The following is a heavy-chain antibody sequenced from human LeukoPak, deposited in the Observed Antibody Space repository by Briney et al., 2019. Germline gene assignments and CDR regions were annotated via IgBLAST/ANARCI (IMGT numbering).Heavy chain of an antibody. Sequence: PSETLSLTCTVSGGSISSYYWSWIRQPAGKGLEWIGRICTSGSTNYNPSLKSRVTISVDKSKNQFSLKLSSVTAADTAVYYCARVGPLFYGSTSYYYYYMDVWGKGTTVTVSS. CDR3: ARVGPLFYGSTSYYYYYMDV. CDR2: ICTSGST. J-gene: IGHJ6*03. D-gene: IGHD3-10*01. V-gene: IGHV4-4*07. CDR1: GGSISSYY.